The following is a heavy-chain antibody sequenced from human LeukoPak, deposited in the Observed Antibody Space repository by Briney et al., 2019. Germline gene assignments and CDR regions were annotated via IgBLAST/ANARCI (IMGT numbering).Heavy chain of an antibody. Sequence: PGGSLRLSCAASGFTFSSYGMHWVRQAPGKGLEWVAVISYDGSNKYYADSVKGRFTISRDNSKNTLYLQMNGLRAEDTAVYYCAKDEGRSGLFDYWGQGTLVTVSS. D-gene: IGHD3-16*01. CDR1: GFTFSSYG. CDR2: ISYDGSNK. V-gene: IGHV3-30*18. J-gene: IGHJ4*02. CDR3: AKDEGRSGLFDY.